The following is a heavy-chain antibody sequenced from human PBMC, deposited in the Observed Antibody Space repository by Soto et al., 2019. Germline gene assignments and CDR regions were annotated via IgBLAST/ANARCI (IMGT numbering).Heavy chain of an antibody. CDR3: AKVRYSSSHLYYYYYMAV. D-gene: IGHD6-6*01. Sequence: EVQLLESGGGLVQPGGYLRLSCAASGFPFSSYAMSWVRQAPGKGLEWVSAISGSGGSTYYADSVKGRFTISRDNSKKTRYLQMNSLRAEDTAVYYCAKVRYSSSHLYYYYYMAVWGKGTTVTVSS. V-gene: IGHV3-23*01. CDR2: ISGSGGST. J-gene: IGHJ6*03. CDR1: GFPFSSYA.